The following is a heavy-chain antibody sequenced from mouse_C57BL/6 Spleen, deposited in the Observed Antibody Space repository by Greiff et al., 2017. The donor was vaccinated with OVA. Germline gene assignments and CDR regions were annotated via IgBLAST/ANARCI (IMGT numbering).Heavy chain of an antibody. D-gene: IGHD1-1*02. CDR3: AREGDYGPYYYAMDY. CDR1: GYTFTSYW. CDR2: INPSNGGT. V-gene: IGHV1-53*01. Sequence: QVQLQQSGTDLVKPGASVKLSCKASGYTFTSYWMHWVKQRPGQGLEWIGNINPSNGGTNYNEKFKSKATLTVDKSSSTAYMQLSSLTSEDSAVYYCAREGDYGPYYYAMDYWGQGTSVTVSS. J-gene: IGHJ4*01.